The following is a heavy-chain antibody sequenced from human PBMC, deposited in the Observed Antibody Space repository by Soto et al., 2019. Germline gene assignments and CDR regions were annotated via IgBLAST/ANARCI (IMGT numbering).Heavy chain of an antibody. J-gene: IGHJ3*02. D-gene: IGHD6-13*01. V-gene: IGHV1-69*01. CDR1: GGTFSSYA. CDR2: IIPIFGTA. CDR3: ARPMAIAAANAFDI. Sequence: QEQLVQSGAEVKKPGSSVKVSCKASGGTFSSYAISWVRQAPGQGLEWMGGIIPIFGTANYAQKFQGRVTITADESTSTAYMELSSLRSEDTAVYYCARPMAIAAANAFDIWGQGTMVTVSS.